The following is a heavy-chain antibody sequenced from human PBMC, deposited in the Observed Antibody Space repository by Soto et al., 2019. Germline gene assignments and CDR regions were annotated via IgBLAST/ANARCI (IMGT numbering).Heavy chain of an antibody. CDR3: AKGDLLTGVAHFDY. J-gene: IGHJ4*02. V-gene: IGHV3-23*01. CDR2: ISGSGAST. Sequence: PGGSLRLSCGASGFTFSSYAMSWVRQAPGKGLQWVSTISGSGASTYYGDSVKGRFTLSRDNSENTLFLQMDSLRAEDTAVYYCAKGDLLTGVAHFDYWGQGTLVTVSS. D-gene: IGHD7-27*01. CDR1: GFTFSSYA.